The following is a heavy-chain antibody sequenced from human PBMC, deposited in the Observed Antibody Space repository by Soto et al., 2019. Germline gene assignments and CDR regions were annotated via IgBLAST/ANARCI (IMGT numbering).Heavy chain of an antibody. CDR1: GGSVSSGSYF. V-gene: IGHV4-61*01. J-gene: IGHJ4*02. CDR2: FYYSGST. Sequence: QVQLRESGPGLVKPSETLSLICTVSGGSVSSGSYFWSWIRQPPGKGLEWIGYFYYSGSTNYNPSLKSRVTISVDKSKDQFSLNLNSVTAADTAVSYCARVGQLTRSSRTIDYWGQGTLVTVSS. D-gene: IGHD5-18*01. CDR3: ARVGQLTRSSRTIDY.